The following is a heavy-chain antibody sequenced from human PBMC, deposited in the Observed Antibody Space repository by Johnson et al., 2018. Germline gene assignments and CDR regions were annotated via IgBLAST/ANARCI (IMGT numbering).Heavy chain of an antibody. V-gene: IGHV3-30*03. Sequence: QVQLVESGGGVVQPGKSLRLSCVASGFTFASYVLHWVRRAPGKGLEWVAIISRDGTKKYYIDSVKGRFNISRDNSKNTLFLQMNTLRAEDTAVYYCAEGTQMLYYYYMDVWGKGTTVTVSS. J-gene: IGHJ6*03. CDR1: GFTFASYV. CDR2: ISRDGTKK. D-gene: IGHD2-8*01. CDR3: AEGTQMLYYYYMDV.